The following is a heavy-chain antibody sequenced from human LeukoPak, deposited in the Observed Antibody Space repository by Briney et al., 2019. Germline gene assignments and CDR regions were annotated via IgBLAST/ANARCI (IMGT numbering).Heavy chain of an antibody. J-gene: IGHJ4*02. CDR3: ARVETNHYYDSGGYLGY. Sequence: GGSLRLSCAASGFTFSSYWMSWVRPAPGKGLERVANIKQDGSEKYYVDSVKGRFTISRDNANNSLYLQMNSLRAEDTAVYYCARVETNHYYDSGGYLGYWGQGTLVTVSS. V-gene: IGHV3-7*01. D-gene: IGHD3-22*01. CDR2: IKQDGSEK. CDR1: GFTFSSYW.